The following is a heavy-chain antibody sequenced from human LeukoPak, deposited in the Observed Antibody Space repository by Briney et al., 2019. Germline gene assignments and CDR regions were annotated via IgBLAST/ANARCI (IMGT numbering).Heavy chain of an antibody. J-gene: IGHJ4*02. CDR2: IRYDGSNK. CDR1: GFTFSSYG. D-gene: IGHD6-13*01. Sequence: PGGSLRLSCAASGFTFSSYGMHWVRQAPGKGLEWVAFIRYDGSNKYYADSVKGRFTISRDNSKNTLYLQMNSLRAEDTAVYYCARDGAAAGIFDYWGQGTLVTVSS. V-gene: IGHV3-30*02. CDR3: ARDGAAAGIFDY.